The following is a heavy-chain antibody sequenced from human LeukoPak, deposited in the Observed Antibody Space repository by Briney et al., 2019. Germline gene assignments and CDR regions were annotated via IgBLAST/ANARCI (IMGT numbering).Heavy chain of an antibody. J-gene: IGHJ3*02. Sequence: GGSLRLFCAASGFTFSSYAMHWVRQAPGKGLEWVAVISYDGSNKYYADSVKGRFTISRDNSKNTLYLQMNSLRAEDTAVYYCARWSDAFDIWGQGTMVTVSS. D-gene: IGHD3-3*01. CDR3: ARWSDAFDI. V-gene: IGHV3-30*04. CDR1: GFTFSSYA. CDR2: ISYDGSNK.